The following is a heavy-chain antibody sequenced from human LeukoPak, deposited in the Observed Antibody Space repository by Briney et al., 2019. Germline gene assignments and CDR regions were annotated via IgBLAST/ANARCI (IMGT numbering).Heavy chain of an antibody. D-gene: IGHD3-22*01. Sequence: PSETLSLTCTVSGGSISSRSYYWGWIRQPPGKGLEWIGSIYYSGSTYYNPSLQSRVTISVDTSKNQFSLKLNSVTAADTAVYYCAREGAAYDSSGYNIGDYFDYWGQGTLVTVSS. CDR1: GGSISSRSYY. J-gene: IGHJ4*02. CDR2: IYYSGST. V-gene: IGHV4-39*07. CDR3: AREGAAYDSSGYNIGDYFDY.